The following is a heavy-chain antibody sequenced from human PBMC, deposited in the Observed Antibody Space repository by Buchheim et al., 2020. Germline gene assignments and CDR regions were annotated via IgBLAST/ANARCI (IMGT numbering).Heavy chain of an antibody. J-gene: IGHJ4*02. V-gene: IGHV3-23*01. CDR3: AKVHGGVY. CDR2: ISPSGDTT. Sequence: EVQLLESGGGLVQPGGSLRLSCAASGFTFTDYTMTWVRQAPGKGLEWVSGISPSGDTTYYADAVKGRFTISRDNSRNTLYLPMNSLRAEDTAAYYCAKVHGGVYWGQGTL. CDR1: GFTFTDYT. D-gene: IGHD3-10*01.